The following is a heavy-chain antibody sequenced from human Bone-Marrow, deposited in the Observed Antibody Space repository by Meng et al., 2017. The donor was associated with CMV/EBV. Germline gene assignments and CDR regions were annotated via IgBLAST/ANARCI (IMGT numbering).Heavy chain of an antibody. CDR3: ARALGATEGWFDP. V-gene: IGHV3-21*01. J-gene: IGHJ5*02. D-gene: IGHD1-26*01. Sequence: GGSLRLSCAASGFTFRKYTMNWFRRAPGKGLEWVSSISNNGGSIQYSDSVRGRFTISRDNAKNSVYLLMSGLRAEDTAFYYCARALGATEGWFDPWGQGTLVTVSS. CDR1: GFTFRKYT. CDR2: ISNNGGSI.